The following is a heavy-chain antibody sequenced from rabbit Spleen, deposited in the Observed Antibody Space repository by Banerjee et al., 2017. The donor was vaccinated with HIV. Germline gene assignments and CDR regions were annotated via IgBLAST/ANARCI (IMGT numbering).Heavy chain of an antibody. CDR3: ARGPASSDGAYTPFGMDL. Sequence: QSLEESGGDLVKPGASLTLTCTASGFSFSSGYYMCWVRQAPGKGLEWSGCIGTGSGRAYYASWAKGRFTISKTSSTTVTLQMTSLTAADTATFFCARGPASSDGAYTPFGMDLWGQGTLVTVS. D-gene: IGHD1-1*01. CDR1: GFSFSSGYY. CDR2: IGTGSGRA. J-gene: IGHJ6*01. V-gene: IGHV1S40*01.